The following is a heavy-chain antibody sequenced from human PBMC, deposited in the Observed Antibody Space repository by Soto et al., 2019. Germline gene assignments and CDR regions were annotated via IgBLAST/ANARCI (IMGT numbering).Heavy chain of an antibody. CDR2: IYYSGST. J-gene: IGHJ5*02. D-gene: IGHD1-7*01. Sequence: QVRLQESGPGLVKPSRTLSLTCTVSGGSISSGGYYWSWIRQHPGKGLEWIGYIYYSGSTYYNPSLKSRVTISVDTSKNQFSLKLSSVTAADTAVYYCAGTGTSSRTDWFDPWGQGTLVTVSS. V-gene: IGHV4-31*04. CDR3: AGTGTSSRTDWFDP. CDR1: GGSISSGGYY.